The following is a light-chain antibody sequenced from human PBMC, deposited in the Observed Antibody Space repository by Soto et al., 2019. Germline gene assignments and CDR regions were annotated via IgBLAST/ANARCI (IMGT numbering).Light chain of an antibody. CDR1: QSISDK. CDR2: GAS. V-gene: IGKV3-15*01. Sequence: EIVMTQSPVTLSVSPGERVTLSCRASQSISDKSAWYQQKPGQAPRLLMFGASTRATGIPARFSGSGSGTDFPLHIPRLQSEDFAVYYCQQYKSWPYTFGQGTKLEIK. J-gene: IGKJ2*01. CDR3: QQYKSWPYT.